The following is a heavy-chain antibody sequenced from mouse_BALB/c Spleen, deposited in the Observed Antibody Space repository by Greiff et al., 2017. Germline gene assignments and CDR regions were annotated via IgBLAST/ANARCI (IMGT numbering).Heavy chain of an antibody. CDR1: GYSFTGYY. CDR2: INPYNGAT. D-gene: IGHD1-1*01. V-gene: IGHV1-31*01. Sequence: VQLQQSGPELVKPGASVKISCKASGYSFTGYYMHWVKQSHVKSLEWIGRINPYNGATSYNQNFKDKASLTVDKSSSTAYMELHSLTSEDSAVYYCARVYGSSSNFDYWGQGTTLTVSS. CDR3: ARVYGSSSNFDY. J-gene: IGHJ2*01.